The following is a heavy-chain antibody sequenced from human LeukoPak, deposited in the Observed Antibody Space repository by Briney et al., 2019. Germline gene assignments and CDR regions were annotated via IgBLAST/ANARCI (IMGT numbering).Heavy chain of an antibody. CDR3: ARGDDFSGDH. V-gene: IGHV3-7*04. D-gene: IGHD1-1*01. CDR2: IHPEGNEK. J-gene: IGHJ4*02. Sequence: GGSLRLSCATSGFTFSNFWKSWVRQAPGRGVQWVANIHPEGNEKYHVESVKGRFIISRDNARNLLFLQMNGLRVEDTAVYYCARGDDFSGDHWGQGTLVTVSS. CDR1: GFTFSNFW.